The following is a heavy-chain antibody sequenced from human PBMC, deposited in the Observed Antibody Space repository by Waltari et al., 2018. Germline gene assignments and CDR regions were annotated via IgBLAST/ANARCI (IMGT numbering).Heavy chain of an antibody. Sequence: QVQLQQWGAGLLKPSETLSLTCAVYGGSFRGYYWRWIRQPPGKGREWIGEINHSGSTNYNPTRKSQVTITVETAKNQVSPKLSSVTAADTAMDDGAGGPSMLFYSSGWYGSPFDYWGQGTLVTVSS. D-gene: IGHD6-19*01. CDR1: GGSFRGYY. CDR3: AGGPSMLFYSSGWYGSPFDY. V-gene: IGHV4-34*01. J-gene: IGHJ4*02. CDR2: INHSGST.